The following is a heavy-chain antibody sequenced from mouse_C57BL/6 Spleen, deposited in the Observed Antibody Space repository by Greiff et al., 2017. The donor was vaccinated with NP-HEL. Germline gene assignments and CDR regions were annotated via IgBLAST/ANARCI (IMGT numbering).Heavy chain of an antibody. D-gene: IGHD1-2*01. CDR3: AREEGITTAFYYAMDY. CDR2: IGDGGSYT. Sequence: EVKVVESGGGLVKPGGSLKLSCAASGFTFSSYAMSWVRQTPEKRLEWVATIGDGGSYTYYPDNVKGRFTISRDNAKNNLYLQMSHLKSEDTAMYYCAREEGITTAFYYAMDYWGQGTSVTVSS. V-gene: IGHV5-4*01. CDR1: GFTFSSYA. J-gene: IGHJ4*01.